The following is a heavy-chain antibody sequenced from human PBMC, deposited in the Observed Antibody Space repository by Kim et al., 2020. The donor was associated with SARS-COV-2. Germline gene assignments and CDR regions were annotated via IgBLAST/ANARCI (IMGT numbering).Heavy chain of an antibody. V-gene: IGHV2-5*01. CDR3: AHRLGTAMDYYFDY. D-gene: IGHD5-18*01. J-gene: IGHJ4*02. Sequence: SPTLKSRLTITKDTSKSQVVLTMNNMDPVDTATYYCAHRLGTAMDYYFDYWGQGTLVTVSS.